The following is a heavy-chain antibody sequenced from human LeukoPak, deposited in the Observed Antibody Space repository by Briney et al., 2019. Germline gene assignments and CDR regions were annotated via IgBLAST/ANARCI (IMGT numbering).Heavy chain of an antibody. J-gene: IGHJ5*02. CDR2: IIPIFGTA. V-gene: IGHV1-69*06. D-gene: IGHD1/OR15-1a*01. CDR1: GGTFSSYA. Sequence: ASVKVSCKASGGTFSSYAISWVRQAPGQGLEWMGGIIPIFGTANYAQKFQGRVTITADKSTSTAYMELSSLRSEGTAVYYCARDQAGEQPWFDPWGQGTLVTVSS. CDR3: ARDQAGEQPWFDP.